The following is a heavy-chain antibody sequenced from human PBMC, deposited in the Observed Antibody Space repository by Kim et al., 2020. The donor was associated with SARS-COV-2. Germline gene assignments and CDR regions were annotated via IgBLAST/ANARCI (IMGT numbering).Heavy chain of an antibody. J-gene: IGHJ4*02. CDR3: AREGRDRSSWYDY. V-gene: IGHV3-66*01. Sequence: YTDSVKCRFTISKDNFKNTVYLQMNSLRAEDTALYYCAREGRDRSSWYDYWGQGTLVTVSS. D-gene: IGHD6-13*01.